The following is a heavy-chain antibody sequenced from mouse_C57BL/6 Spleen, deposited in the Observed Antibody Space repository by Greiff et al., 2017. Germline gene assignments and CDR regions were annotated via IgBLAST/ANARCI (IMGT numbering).Heavy chain of an antibody. CDR3: TRDGSSHYYFDY. CDR1: GFTFSSYA. D-gene: IGHD1-1*01. J-gene: IGHJ2*01. CDR2: ISSGGDYI. V-gene: IGHV5-9-1*02. Sequence: VQLKESGEGLVKPGGSLKLSCAASGFTFSSYAMSWVRQTPEKRLEWVAYISSGGDYIYYADTVKGRFTISRDNARNTLYLQMSSLKSEDTAMYYCTRDGSSHYYFDYWGQGTTLTVSS.